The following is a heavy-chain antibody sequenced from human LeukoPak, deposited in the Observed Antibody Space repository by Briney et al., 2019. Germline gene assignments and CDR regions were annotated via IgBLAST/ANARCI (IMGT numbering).Heavy chain of an antibody. CDR2: ISSSGSTI. J-gene: IGHJ5*02. Sequence: PGGSLRLSCAASGFTFSSYEMNWVRQAPGKGLEWVSYISSSGSTIYCADSVKGRFTISRDNAKNSLYLQMNSLRAEDTAVYYCARDLRDGYNWWFDPWGQGTLVTVSS. V-gene: IGHV3-48*03. D-gene: IGHD5-24*01. CDR3: ARDLRDGYNWWFDP. CDR1: GFTFSSYE.